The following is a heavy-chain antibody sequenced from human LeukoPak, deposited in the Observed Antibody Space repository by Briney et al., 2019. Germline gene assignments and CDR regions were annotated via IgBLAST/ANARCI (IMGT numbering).Heavy chain of an antibody. D-gene: IGHD2-15*01. CDR1: GFTFRHYD. CDR3: ARDIVVVVAADSIRMNAFDI. J-gene: IGHJ3*02. Sequence: PGGSLRLSCVASGFTFRHYDMSWVRQAPGKGLEWVSAIRGSGGSTYYADSVKGRFTISRDNSKNTLYLQMNSLRAEDTAVYYCARDIVVVVAADSIRMNAFDIWGQGTMVTVSS. V-gene: IGHV3-23*01. CDR2: IRGSGGST.